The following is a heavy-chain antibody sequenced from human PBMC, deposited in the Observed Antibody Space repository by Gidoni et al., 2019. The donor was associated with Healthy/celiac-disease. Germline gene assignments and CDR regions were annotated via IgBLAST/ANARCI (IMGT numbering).Heavy chain of an antibody. Sequence: QVQLVESGGGVVQPGRSLRLSCAASGFTFRSYAMHWVRQAPGKGLEWVAVISYDGSNKYYADSVKGRFTISRDNSKNTLYLQMNSLRAEDTAVYYCARDWYYYDSSGYYPYYYYYYYMDVWGKGTTVTVSS. J-gene: IGHJ6*03. CDR2: ISYDGSNK. CDR3: ARDWYYYDSSGYYPYYYYYYYMDV. V-gene: IGHV3-30-3*01. CDR1: GFTFRSYA. D-gene: IGHD3-22*01.